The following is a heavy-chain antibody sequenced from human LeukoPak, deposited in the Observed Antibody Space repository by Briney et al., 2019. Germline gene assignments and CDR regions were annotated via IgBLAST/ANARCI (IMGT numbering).Heavy chain of an antibody. CDR3: TRSLSPHPNNYYDSSGYEGDY. D-gene: IGHD3-22*01. CDR1: GYTFTGYY. V-gene: IGHV1-2*06. Sequence: ASVKVSCKASGYTFTGYYMHWVRQAPGQGLEWMGRINPNSGGTNYAQKFQGRVTMTRDTSISTAYMELSRLRSDDTAVYYCTRSLSPHPNNYYDSSGYEGDYCGQGTLVTVSS. CDR2: INPNSGGT. J-gene: IGHJ4*02.